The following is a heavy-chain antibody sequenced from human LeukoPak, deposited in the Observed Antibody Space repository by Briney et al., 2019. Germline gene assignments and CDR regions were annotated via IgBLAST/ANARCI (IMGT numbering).Heavy chain of an antibody. CDR1: GFTFGDYA. D-gene: IGHD2-15*01. V-gene: IGHV3-49*04. CDR3: TRDAGIYCSGGSCYSYAEYFQH. J-gene: IGHJ1*01. CDR2: IRSKAYGGTT. Sequence: GGSLRLSCTASGFTFGDYAMSWVRQAPGKGLEWVGLIRSKAYGGTTEYAASVKGRFTISRDDSKSIAYLQMNSLKTEDTAVYYCTRDAGIYCSGGSCYSYAEYFQHWGQGNLVTVSS.